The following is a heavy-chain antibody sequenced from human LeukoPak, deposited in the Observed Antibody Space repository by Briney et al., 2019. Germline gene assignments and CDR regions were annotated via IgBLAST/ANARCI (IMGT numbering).Heavy chain of an antibody. Sequence: GGSLRLSCAVSGFTFSSYGMHWVRQAPGKGLEWVAVIWYDGSNKYHADSVKGRFTISRDNSKNTLYLQMNSLRAEDTAVYYCAKGQGYYDSSSPNSFDYWGQGTLVTVSS. J-gene: IGHJ4*02. V-gene: IGHV3-33*06. CDR3: AKGQGYYDSSSPNSFDY. CDR2: IWYDGSNK. CDR1: GFTFSSYG. D-gene: IGHD3-22*01.